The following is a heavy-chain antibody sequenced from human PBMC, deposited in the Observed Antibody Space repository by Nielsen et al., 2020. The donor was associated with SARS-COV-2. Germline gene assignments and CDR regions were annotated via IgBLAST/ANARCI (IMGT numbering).Heavy chain of an antibody. CDR1: GFTLSSHG. V-gene: IGHV3-33*01. D-gene: IGHD3/OR15-3a*01. CDR3: ARDLTFGAYWFDP. Sequence: GESLKISCVASGFTLSSHGMHWVRQPPGKGLEWVAHMWYHGGDENYADSVRGRFTISRDLSKNTVYLQMSSLRVEDTAVYYCARDLTFGAYWFDPWSQGTLVTVSS. CDR2: MWYHGGDE. J-gene: IGHJ5*02.